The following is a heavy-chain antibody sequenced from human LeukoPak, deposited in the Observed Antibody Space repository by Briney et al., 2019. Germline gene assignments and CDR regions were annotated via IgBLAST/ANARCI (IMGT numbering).Heavy chain of an antibody. CDR1: GFTFSRHW. CDR3: AKGTHSGYDYFDY. D-gene: IGHD5-12*01. CDR2: ISGSGGST. Sequence: PGRSLRLSCAASGFTFSRHWMSWVRQAPGKGLEWVSAISGSGGSTYYADSVKGRFTISRDNSKNTLYLQMNSLRAEDTAVYYCAKGTHSGYDYFDYWGQGTLVTVSS. V-gene: IGHV3-23*01. J-gene: IGHJ4*02.